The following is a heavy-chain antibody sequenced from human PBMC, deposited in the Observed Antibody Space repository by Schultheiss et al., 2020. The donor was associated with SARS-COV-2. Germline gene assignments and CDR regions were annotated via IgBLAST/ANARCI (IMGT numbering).Heavy chain of an antibody. Sequence: SETLSLTCTVSGGSISSYYWSWIRQPAGKGLDWIGSIYYSGSTYYNPSLKSRVTISVDTSKNQFSLKLSSVTAADTAVYYCARRYYDILTGYSGPNYYYYGMDVWGQGTTVTVSS. J-gene: IGHJ6*02. D-gene: IGHD3-9*01. V-gene: IGHV4-59*05. CDR3: ARRYYDILTGYSGPNYYYYGMDV. CDR2: IYYSGST. CDR1: GGSISSYY.